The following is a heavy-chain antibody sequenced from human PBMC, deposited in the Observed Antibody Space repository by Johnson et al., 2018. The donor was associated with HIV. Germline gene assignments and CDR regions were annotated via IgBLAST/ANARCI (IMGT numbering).Heavy chain of an antibody. Sequence: VQLVESGGSVVRPGGSLRLSCAASGFIFSNYDMHWVRQPTGKGLEWVSALGTAGDTYYPGSVKGRFTISRENAKNSLYLQMNSLRAGDTAVYYCARDGGFVGAFDIWGQGTMVIVSS. V-gene: IGHV3-13*01. D-gene: IGHD3-16*01. CDR3: ARDGGFVGAFDI. CDR2: LGTAGDT. CDR1: GFIFSNYD. J-gene: IGHJ3*02.